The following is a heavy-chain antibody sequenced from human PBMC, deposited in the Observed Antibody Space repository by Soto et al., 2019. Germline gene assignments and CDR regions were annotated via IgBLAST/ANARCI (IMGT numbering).Heavy chain of an antibody. Sequence: QVQLVQSGAEVKKPGSSVKVSCKASGGTFSSYAISWVRQAPGQGLEWMGGIIPIFGTANYAQKFQGRVTITADESTSTAYMELSSLRSEDTAVYYCARRSMSDYGDQPYYYYGMDVWGQGTTVTVSS. CDR3: ARRSMSDYGDQPYYYYGMDV. CDR1: GGTFSSYA. D-gene: IGHD4-17*01. J-gene: IGHJ6*02. V-gene: IGHV1-69*01. CDR2: IIPIFGTA.